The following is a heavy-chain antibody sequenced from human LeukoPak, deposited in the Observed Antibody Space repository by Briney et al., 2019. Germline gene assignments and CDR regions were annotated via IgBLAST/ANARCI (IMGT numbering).Heavy chain of an antibody. CDR2: LSGSGGNT. Sequence: GGSLKLSCAASGFTFSSYAMSWVRQAPGKGLEWVSTLSGSGGNTYYADSVKGRVAISRDNSKNTLYLQMNSLRAEDTAVYHCAKGSYYYDSADYFDYWGQGTLVTVSS. CDR3: AKGSYYYDSADYFDY. V-gene: IGHV3-23*01. J-gene: IGHJ4*02. CDR1: GFTFSSYA. D-gene: IGHD3-22*01.